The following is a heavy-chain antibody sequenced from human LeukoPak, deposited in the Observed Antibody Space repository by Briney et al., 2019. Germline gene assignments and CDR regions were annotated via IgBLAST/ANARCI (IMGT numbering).Heavy chain of an antibody. CDR1: GGSISSGGYY. Sequence: SQTLSLTCTVSGGSISSGGYYWSWIRQHPGKGLEWIGYIYYSGSTYYNPSLKSRVTISVDTSKNRFSLKLSSVTAADTAVYYCARVAYYYGSGSYRWFDPWGQGTLVTVSS. D-gene: IGHD3-10*01. J-gene: IGHJ5*02. V-gene: IGHV4-31*03. CDR2: IYYSGST. CDR3: ARVAYYYGSGSYRWFDP.